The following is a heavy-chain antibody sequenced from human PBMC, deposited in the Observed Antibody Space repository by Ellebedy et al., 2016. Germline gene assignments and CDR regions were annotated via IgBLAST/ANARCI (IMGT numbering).Heavy chain of an antibody. D-gene: IGHD6-19*01. CDR1: GLAVSNY. CDR2: IYNGDNT. J-gene: IGHJ3*02. CDR3: ASGDSSGWSVTFDI. V-gene: IGHV3-66*01. Sequence: GGSLRLXXAASGLAVSNYMTWVRQAPGKGLEWVSVIYNGDNTHYADSVKGRFTISRDTSNNMFYLQMNSLRAEDTAVYYCASGDSSGWSVTFDIWGQGTMVTVSS.